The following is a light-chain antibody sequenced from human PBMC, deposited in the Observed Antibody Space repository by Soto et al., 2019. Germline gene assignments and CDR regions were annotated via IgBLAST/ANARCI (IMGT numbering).Light chain of an antibody. J-gene: IGKJ1*01. Sequence: DIRMSQSLASVSASVRDKVTITCLASQTITSDLNWYQQKPGKAPQLLIYLASSLPSGVPSRFSGSGSGTDFTLTISVLQPEDSATYYCQQTSNTPLTFGQGTKVDIK. CDR2: LAS. CDR1: QTITSD. CDR3: QQTSNTPLT. V-gene: IGKV1-39*01.